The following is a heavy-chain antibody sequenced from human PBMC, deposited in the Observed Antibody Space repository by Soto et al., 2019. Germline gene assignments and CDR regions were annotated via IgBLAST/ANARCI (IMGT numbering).Heavy chain of an antibody. V-gene: IGHV3-53*01. D-gene: IGHD3-9*01. CDR2: IYSEGTP. CDR1: GFTVGSNY. CDR3: ARSTYYDILTGCYHYYAMHV. J-gene: IGHJ6*02. Sequence: GGSLRLSCAASGFTVGSNYMSWVRQAPGKGLEWVSVIYSEGTPYYADSVKGRFTISRGNSNNTLYLHMNNLRAEDTAVYYCARSTYYDILTGCYHYYAMHVWGPAPTGSLS.